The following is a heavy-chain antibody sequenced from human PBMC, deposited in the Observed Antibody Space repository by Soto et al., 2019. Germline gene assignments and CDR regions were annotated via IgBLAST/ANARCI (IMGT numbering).Heavy chain of an antibody. CDR3: SGDTSGMDA. Sequence: QVQLQESGPGLVKPSETLSLTCTVSGASINNYYCNWVRQPPGKGLEWIGSIHYSGTTHYNPSLERRVTISADSAKNQFSLKLNSVAAADTAVYYCSGDTSGMDAWGQGTTVTVSS. J-gene: IGHJ6*02. CDR1: GASINNYY. V-gene: IGHV4-59*01. CDR2: IHYSGTT.